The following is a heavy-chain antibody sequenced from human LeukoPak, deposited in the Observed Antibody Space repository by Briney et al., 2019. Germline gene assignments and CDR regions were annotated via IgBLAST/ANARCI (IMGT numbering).Heavy chain of an antibody. CDR2: MDPSGTQK. Sequence: GGSLRLSCAASGFTFHGSWMNWVRQVPGKGLEWVANMDPSGTQKRYVDSVRGRFTISKDNSGTSFYLEMSSLTVDDTAIYYCAIRTSENKWGQGNLITLSS. J-gene: IGHJ4*02. D-gene: IGHD1-14*01. V-gene: IGHV3-7*01. CDR1: GFTFHGSW. CDR3: AIRTSENK.